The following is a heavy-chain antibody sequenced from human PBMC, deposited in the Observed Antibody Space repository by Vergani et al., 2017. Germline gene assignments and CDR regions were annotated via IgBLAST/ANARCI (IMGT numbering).Heavy chain of an antibody. D-gene: IGHD3-10*01. V-gene: IGHV3-30*02. CDR1: GFSFNTYG. CDR3: ARGGSGSNYSFDY. CDR2: IGYDGRIK. Sequence: QVQLVETGGGVVQPGGSLRLYCATSGFSFNTYGAHWVRQAPGKGLEWVAFIGYDGRIKYNVDSVKGRFTISRDNAKNSLYLQMNSLRAEDTAVYYCARGGSGSNYSFDYWGQGTLVTVSS. J-gene: IGHJ4*02.